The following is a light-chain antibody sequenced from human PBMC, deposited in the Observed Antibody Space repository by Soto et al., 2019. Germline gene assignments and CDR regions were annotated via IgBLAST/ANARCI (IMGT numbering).Light chain of an antibody. CDR1: SSDVGGYTY. J-gene: IGLJ1*01. V-gene: IGLV2-11*01. CDR2: DVN. Sequence: QSVLTQPRSVSASPGQSVAISCTGTSSDVGGYTYVSWYQQHPGKAPKLMIYDVNKRPSGVPDRFSGSKSGNTASLTISGLQAEDEADYYCCSYAGTYKYVFGTGTKVTVL. CDR3: CSYAGTYKYV.